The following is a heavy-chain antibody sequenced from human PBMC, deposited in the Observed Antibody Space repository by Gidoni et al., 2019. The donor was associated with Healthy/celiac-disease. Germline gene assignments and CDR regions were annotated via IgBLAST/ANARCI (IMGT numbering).Heavy chain of an antibody. D-gene: IGHD2-2*01. CDR1: GGSISSSSYY. CDR3: ARRDCSSTSCYEFDY. CDR2: IYYSGST. Sequence: QLQLQESGPGLVKPSETLSLTCTVSGGSISSSSYYWGWIRQPPGKGLEWIGSIYYSGSTYYNPSLKSRVTISVDTSKNQFSLKLSSVTAADTAVYYCARRDCSSTSCYEFDYWGQGTLVTVS. J-gene: IGHJ4*02. V-gene: IGHV4-39*01.